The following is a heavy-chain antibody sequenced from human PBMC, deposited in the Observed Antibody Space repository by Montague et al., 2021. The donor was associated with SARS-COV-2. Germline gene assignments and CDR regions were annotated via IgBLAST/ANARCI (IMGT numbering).Heavy chain of an antibody. D-gene: IGHD3-9*01. J-gene: IGHJ4*02. CDR3: ARSYYDILTAYYTPFDY. CDR2: XXWDDDK. V-gene: IGHV2-70*04. Sequence: PALVKPTQTLTLTCTFSRFSLSTSGMRASWIRQPPGKALEWLARXXWDDDKFYSTSLKTRLTISKDTSKNQVVLTMTNMDPVDTATYYCARSYYDILTAYYTPFDYWGQGTLVTVSS. CDR1: RFSLSTSGMR.